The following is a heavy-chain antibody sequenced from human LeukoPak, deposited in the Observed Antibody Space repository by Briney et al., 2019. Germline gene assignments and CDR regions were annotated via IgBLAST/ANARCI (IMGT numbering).Heavy chain of an antibody. Sequence: ETLSLTCAVYGGSFSGYYWSWVRQAPGKGLEWVSAISGSGGSTYYADSVKGRFTISRDNSKNTLYLQMNSLRAEDTAVYYCAKACSGVRRNYFDYWGQGTLVTVSS. CDR3: AKACSGVRRNYFDY. D-gene: IGHD2-15*01. CDR1: GGSFSGYY. J-gene: IGHJ4*02. V-gene: IGHV3-23*01. CDR2: ISGSGGST.